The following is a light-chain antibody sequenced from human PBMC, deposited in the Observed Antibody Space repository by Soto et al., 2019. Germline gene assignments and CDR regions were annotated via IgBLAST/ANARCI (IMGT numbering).Light chain of an antibody. CDR2: GNS. CDR3: CSYAGSYTHV. J-gene: IGLJ1*01. CDR1: SSNIGAGYD. V-gene: IGLV1-40*01. Sequence: QSVLTQPPSVSGAPGQRVTISCTGSSSNIGAGYDVHWYQQLPGTAPKLLIYGNSNRPSGVPDRFSGSKSGNTGNTASLTISGLQAEDEADYYCCSYAGSYTHVFGSGTKLTVL.